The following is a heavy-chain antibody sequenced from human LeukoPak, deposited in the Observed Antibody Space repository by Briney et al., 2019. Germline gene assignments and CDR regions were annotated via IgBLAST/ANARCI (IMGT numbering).Heavy chain of an antibody. D-gene: IGHD4-17*01. J-gene: IGHJ4*02. CDR3: ARGLSLTVTTH. V-gene: IGHV3-11*04. Sequence: GGSLRLSCAASGSTFSDYYMSWIRQAPGKGLEWVSYISSSGSTIYYADSVKGRFTISRDNAKNSLYLQMNSLRAEDTAVYYRARGLSLTVTTHWGQGTLVTVSS. CDR2: ISSSGSTI. CDR1: GSTFSDYY.